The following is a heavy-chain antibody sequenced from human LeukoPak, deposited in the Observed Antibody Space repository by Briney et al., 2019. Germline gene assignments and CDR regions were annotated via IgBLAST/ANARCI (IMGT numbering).Heavy chain of an antibody. V-gene: IGHV4-39*01. Sequence: SETLSLTCAVSGGSISSRSYYWGWIRQPPGKGLEWIGSISYSGSTFYNPSLKSRVTISVDTSKNQFSLKLSSVTAADTAVYFCARQRLGIEVGGFDPCGQGTLVTVSS. CDR1: GGSISSRSYY. J-gene: IGHJ5*02. CDR2: ISYSGST. CDR3: ARQRLGIEVGGFDP. D-gene: IGHD2-15*01.